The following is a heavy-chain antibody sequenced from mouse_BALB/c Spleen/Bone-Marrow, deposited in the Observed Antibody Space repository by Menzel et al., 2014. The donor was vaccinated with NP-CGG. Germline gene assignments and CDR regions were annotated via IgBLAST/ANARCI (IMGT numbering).Heavy chain of an antibody. V-gene: IGHV3-2*02. Sequence: DVKLQESGPGLVKPSQSLSLTCTVTGYSITSDYAWNWIRQFPGNKLEWMDYISYSGSTSYNPSLKSRISITRDTSKNQFFLQLNSVTAEDTATYYGARSADWYFDVWGAGTTVTVSS. CDR3: ARSADWYFDV. J-gene: IGHJ1*01. CDR2: ISYSGST. CDR1: GYSITSDYA.